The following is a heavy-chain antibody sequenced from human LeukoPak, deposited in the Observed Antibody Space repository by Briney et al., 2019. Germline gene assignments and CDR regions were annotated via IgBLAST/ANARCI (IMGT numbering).Heavy chain of an antibody. Sequence: GASVKVSCKASGYTFTGYYMHWVRQATGQGLEWMGWMNPNSGNTGSAQKFQGRVTMTRNTSISTAYMELSSLRSEDTAVYYCARGAVVVPATYHYYHGMDVWGHGTTVTVSS. J-gene: IGHJ6*02. CDR3: ARGAVVVPATYHYYHGMDV. CDR2: MNPNSGNT. V-gene: IGHV1-8*02. D-gene: IGHD2-2*01. CDR1: GYTFTGYY.